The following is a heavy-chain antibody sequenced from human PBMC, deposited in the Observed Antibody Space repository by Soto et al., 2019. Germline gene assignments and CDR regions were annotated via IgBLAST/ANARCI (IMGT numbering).Heavy chain of an antibody. CDR2: IYYSGST. J-gene: IGHJ4*02. D-gene: IGHD5-12*01. Sequence: SETLSLTCTVSGGSISSYYWSWIRQPPGKGLEWIGYIYYSGSTNYNPSLKSRVTISVDTSKNQFSLKLSSVTAADTAVYYCARHLYSGYYFDYWGQGTLVTVSS. CDR1: GGSISSYY. CDR3: ARHLYSGYYFDY. V-gene: IGHV4-59*08.